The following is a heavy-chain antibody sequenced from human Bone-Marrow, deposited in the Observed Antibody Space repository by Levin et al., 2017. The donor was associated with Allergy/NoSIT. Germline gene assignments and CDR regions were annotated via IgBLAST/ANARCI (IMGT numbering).Heavy chain of an antibody. CDR2: VSYSGIT. V-gene: IGHV4-31*03. J-gene: IGHJ3*01. D-gene: IGHD3-3*01. Sequence: SETLSLTCTVSGGSISSGIYFWSWVRQLPGMGLEWIGYVSYSGITFYNQAPKSRVTTSGDTSKNLFPLTLNSVTAADTAIYYCARGITVFGVVLAVNDAFDGWGQGTMVTVAS. CDR1: GGSISSGIYF. CDR3: ARGITVFGVVLAVNDAFDG.